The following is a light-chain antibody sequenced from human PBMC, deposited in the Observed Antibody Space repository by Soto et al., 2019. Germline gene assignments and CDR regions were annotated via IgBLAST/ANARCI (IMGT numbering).Light chain of an antibody. Sequence: QSALTQSPSASGSPGQSVTISCTGTSSDIGGYNSVSWYQQHPGKAPKVMIYDVTKRPSGVPDRFSGSKSGNTASLTVSALQAEDEADYYCSSYTDRKNLVFGTGTKAT. V-gene: IGLV2-8*01. CDR1: SSDIGGYNS. J-gene: IGLJ1*01. CDR2: DVT. CDR3: SSYTDRKNLV.